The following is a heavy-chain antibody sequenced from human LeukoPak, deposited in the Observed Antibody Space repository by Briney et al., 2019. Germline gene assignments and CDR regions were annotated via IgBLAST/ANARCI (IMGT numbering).Heavy chain of an antibody. D-gene: IGHD5-18*01. V-gene: IGHV3-30*04. CDR2: IFYVGSSK. CDR3: ARDFSARYTIGY. Sequence: GGSLRLSCAASGFAFNEYNMHWVRQAPGKGLEWVTFIFYVGSSKKEADSVKGRFSISRDNSKNTVYLQMNSLRPEDTAVYYCARDFSARYTIGYWGQGTLVTVSS. J-gene: IGHJ4*02. CDR1: GFAFNEYN.